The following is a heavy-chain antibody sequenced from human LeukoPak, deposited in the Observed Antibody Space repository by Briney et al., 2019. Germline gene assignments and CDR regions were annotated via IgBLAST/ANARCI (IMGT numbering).Heavy chain of an antibody. V-gene: IGHV3-48*04. CDR1: GFTFSTYN. CDR2: ISSSSSNI. CDR3: ARGLAAAGKRAFDI. Sequence: PGGSLRLSCAASGFTFSTYNMNWVRQAPGKGLEWVSYISSSSSNIYYADSVRGRFTISRDNAKNSLYLQLNSLRAEETAVYFCARGLAAAGKRAFDIWGQGTMVTVSS. D-gene: IGHD6-13*01. J-gene: IGHJ3*02.